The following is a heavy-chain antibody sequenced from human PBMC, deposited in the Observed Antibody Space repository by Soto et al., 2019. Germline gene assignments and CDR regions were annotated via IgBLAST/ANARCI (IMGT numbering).Heavy chain of an antibody. D-gene: IGHD3-10*01. J-gene: IGHJ6*02. Sequence: QVQVVQSGVEVRRPGSSVKVSCKASGDTFKNCVISWVRQAPGQGLEWMGGIIPLFGTTDFAQRCQGRLTITTDESTTTAYMELSRLRSEDRATYYCAAELGFGKLSVVWGQGTTVIVSS. CDR1: GDTFKNCV. CDR2: IIPLFGTT. V-gene: IGHV1-69*01. CDR3: AAELGFGKLSVV.